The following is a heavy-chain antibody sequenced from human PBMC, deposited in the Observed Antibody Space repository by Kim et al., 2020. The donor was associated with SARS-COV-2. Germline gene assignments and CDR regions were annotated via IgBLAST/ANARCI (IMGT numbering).Heavy chain of an antibody. Sequence: ASVKVSCKASGYTFTSYDINWVRQATGQGLEWMGWMNPNSGNTGYAQKFQGRVTMTRNTSISTAYMELSSLRSEDTAVYYCARVWDIVVVPAAIPYYYYMDVWGKGTTVTVSS. J-gene: IGHJ6*03. V-gene: IGHV1-8*01. CDR2: MNPNSGNT. CDR3: ARVWDIVVVPAAIPYYYYMDV. D-gene: IGHD2-2*01. CDR1: GYTFTSYD.